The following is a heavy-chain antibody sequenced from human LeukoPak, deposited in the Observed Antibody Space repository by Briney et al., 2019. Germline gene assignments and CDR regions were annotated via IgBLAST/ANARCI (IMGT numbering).Heavy chain of an antibody. Sequence: SETLSLTFTVSGGSISSYYWCWIRQPPGKGLEWIGYIYYSGSTNYNPSLKSRVTISVDTSKNQFSLKLSSVTAADTAVYYCARHWSHSVAQFGRWYWFDPWGRGTVHSVSS. CDR1: GGSISSYY. CDR3: ARHWSHSVAQFGRWYWFDP. V-gene: IGHV4-59*08. CDR2: IYYSGST. J-gene: IGHJ5*02. D-gene: IGHD2-15*01.